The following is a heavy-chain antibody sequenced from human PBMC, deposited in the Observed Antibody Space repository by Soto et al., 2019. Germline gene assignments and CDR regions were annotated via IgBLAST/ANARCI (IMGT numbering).Heavy chain of an antibody. J-gene: IGHJ2*01. CDR2: IYSGGST. Sequence: GGSLRLSCAASGFTVSSNYMSWVRQAPGKGLEWVSVIYSGGSTYYADSVKGRFTISRDNSKNTLYLQMNSLRAEDTAVYYCARYMTGTYWYFDLWGRGTLVTVSS. CDR3: ARYMTGTYWYFDL. V-gene: IGHV3-66*01. D-gene: IGHD3-9*01. CDR1: GFTVSSNY.